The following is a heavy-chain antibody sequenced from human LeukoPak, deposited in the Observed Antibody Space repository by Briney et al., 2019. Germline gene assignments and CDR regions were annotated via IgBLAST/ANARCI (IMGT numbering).Heavy chain of an antibody. D-gene: IGHD6-19*01. V-gene: IGHV3-74*01. CDR1: GFTFSSYW. J-gene: IGHJ4*02. Sequence: GGSLRLSCAASGFTFSSYWMHWVRQAPGKGLVWVSRISSDGSDTRYADSVKGRFTISRDNAKNTLFLQMNSLRAEDTAVYYCARDQGGSGPTTYDCWGQGTLVTVSS. CDR3: ARDQGGSGPTTYDC. CDR2: ISSDGSDT.